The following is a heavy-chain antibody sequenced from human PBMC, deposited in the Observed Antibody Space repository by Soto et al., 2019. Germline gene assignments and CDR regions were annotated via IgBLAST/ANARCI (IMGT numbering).Heavy chain of an antibody. D-gene: IGHD2-15*01. CDR1: GFTFSSYA. V-gene: IGHV3-23*01. J-gene: IGHJ5*02. CDR3: AKDGYCSGGSCYSASLVNWFDP. Sequence: GGSVRLSCAASGFTFSSYAMSWVRQAPGKGLEWVSAISGSGGSTYYADSVKGRFTISRDNSKNTLYLQMNSLRAEDTAVYYCAKDGYCSGGSCYSASLVNWFDPWGQGTLVTVSS. CDR2: ISGSGGST.